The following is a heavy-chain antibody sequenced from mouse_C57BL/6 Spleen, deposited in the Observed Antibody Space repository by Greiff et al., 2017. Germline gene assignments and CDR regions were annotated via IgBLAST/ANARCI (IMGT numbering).Heavy chain of an antibody. CDR1: GYTFTSYW. CDR3: ALYYYGSSYNYDMDY. V-gene: IGHV1-69*01. Sequence: QVQLQQPGAELVMPGASVKLSCKASGYTFTSYWMHWVKQRPGQGLEWIGEIDPSDSYTNYNQKFKGKSTLTVDKSSSTAYMQLSILTSEDSAVYYCALYYYGSSYNYDMDYWGQGTSVTVSS. CDR2: IDPSDSYT. D-gene: IGHD1-1*01. J-gene: IGHJ4*01.